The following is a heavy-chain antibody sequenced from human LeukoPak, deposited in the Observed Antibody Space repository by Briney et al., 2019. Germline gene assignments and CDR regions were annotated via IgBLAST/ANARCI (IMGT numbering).Heavy chain of an antibody. D-gene: IGHD3-22*01. J-gene: IGHJ4*02. V-gene: IGHV3-64*01. Sequence: GGSLRLSCAASGFTFSSYAMHWVRQAPGKGLEYVSAISSNGGSTYYANSVKGRFTISRDNSKNMLYLQMGSLRAEDMAVYYCARYPGRYYDSSGYDYWGQGTLVTVSS. CDR3: ARYPGRYYDSSGYDY. CDR2: ISSNGGST. CDR1: GFTFSSYA.